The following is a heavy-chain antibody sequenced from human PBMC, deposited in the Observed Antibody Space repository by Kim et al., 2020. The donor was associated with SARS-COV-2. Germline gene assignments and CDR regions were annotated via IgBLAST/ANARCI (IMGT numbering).Heavy chain of an antibody. CDR1: GYTFVDYY. D-gene: IGHD4-4*01. Sequence: ASVKVSCKASGYTFVDYYMHWVRQAPGQRPEWMGYIDPKNGDTTNAQKFQGRVTMTRDTSITTVFMELSGLNSDDPAVYYCSRVIYSTWSSLLLYWGQGT. V-gene: IGHV1-2*02. CDR2: IDPKNGDT. CDR3: SRVIYSTWSSLLLY. J-gene: IGHJ4*02.